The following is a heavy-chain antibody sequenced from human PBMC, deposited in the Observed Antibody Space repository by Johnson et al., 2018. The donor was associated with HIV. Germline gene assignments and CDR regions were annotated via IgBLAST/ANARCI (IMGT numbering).Heavy chain of an antibody. CDR1: AFTFSSYG. D-gene: IGHD1-26*01. CDR3: AKDLGDAVGTTHDAFDI. J-gene: IGHJ3*02. Sequence: QVQLVESGGGGVQPGRSLRLSCAASAFTFSSYGMHWVRQAPGKGLEWVAVISYDGSNKYYADSVKGRFTISRDTSKNTLYLQMNSLRAEDTAVYYCAKDLGDAVGTTHDAFDIWGQGTMVTVSS. CDR2: ISYDGSNK. V-gene: IGHV3-30*18.